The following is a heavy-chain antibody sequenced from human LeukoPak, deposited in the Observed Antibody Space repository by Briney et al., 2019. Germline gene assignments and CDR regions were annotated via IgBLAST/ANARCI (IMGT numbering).Heavy chain of an antibody. CDR2: INPDGSDK. CDR1: GFTFSDYW. Sequence: GGSLRLSCAASGFTFSDYWVIWVRQVPGKGLEWVAKINPDGSDKSYVDSVKGRFTISRDNAKNSLYLQMNSLRAEDTAVYYCARDPRWNFDYWGQGTLVTASS. D-gene: IGHD3-16*02. V-gene: IGHV3-7*04. J-gene: IGHJ4*02. CDR3: ARDPRWNFDY.